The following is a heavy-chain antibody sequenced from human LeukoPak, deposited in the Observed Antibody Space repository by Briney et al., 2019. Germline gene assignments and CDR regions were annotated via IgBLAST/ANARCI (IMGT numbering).Heavy chain of an antibody. CDR3: AKGDSSGEGDY. CDR1: GFTFDDYA. Sequence: GGSLRLSCAASGFTFDDYAIHWVRQAPGKGLEWVSGISWNSDNIGYADSVKGRFTISRDDAKNSLYLQMNSLRAEDTALYYCAKGDSSGEGDYWGQGTLVTVSS. V-gene: IGHV3-9*01. J-gene: IGHJ4*02. D-gene: IGHD6-19*01. CDR2: ISWNSDNI.